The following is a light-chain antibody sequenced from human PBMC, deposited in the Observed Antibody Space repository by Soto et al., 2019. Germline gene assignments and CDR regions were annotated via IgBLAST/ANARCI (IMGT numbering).Light chain of an antibody. CDR2: AAS. CDR1: QSIASY. V-gene: IGKV1-39*01. J-gene: IGKJ4*01. CDR3: QQSYIIPRT. Sequence: DIQMTQSPSSLSASVGARVTITCRASQSIASYLNWYQQKPGKAPNLLIYAASSLQSGVPSRFSGSGSGTDFTLTISSLQPEDFATYYCQQSYIIPRTFGGGTSVEIK.